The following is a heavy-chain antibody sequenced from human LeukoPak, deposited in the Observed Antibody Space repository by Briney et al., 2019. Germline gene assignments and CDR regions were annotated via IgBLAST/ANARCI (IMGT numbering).Heavy chain of an antibody. CDR1: GFTFSSSA. CDR3: ARTRFGD. D-gene: IGHD3-16*01. V-gene: IGHV3-23*03. CDR2: IYSGGSI. J-gene: IGHJ4*02. Sequence: SGGSLRLSCAASGFTFSSSAMSWVRQAPGKGLEWVSVIYSGGSIYYADSVKGRFTISRDNSKNTLYLQMNSLRAEDTAVYYCARTRFGDWGQGTLVTVSS.